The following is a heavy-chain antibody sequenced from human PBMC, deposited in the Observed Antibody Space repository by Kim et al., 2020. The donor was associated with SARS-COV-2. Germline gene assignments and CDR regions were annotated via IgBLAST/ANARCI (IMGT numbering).Heavy chain of an antibody. CDR2: ISGDGGST. V-gene: IGHV3-43*02. J-gene: IGHJ6*02. CDR1: GFTFDDYA. CDR3: AKDIRDPSAGYYYYYGMDV. D-gene: IGHD6-13*01. Sequence: GGSLRLSCAASGFTFDDYAMHWVRQAPGKGLEWVSLISGDGGSTYYADSVKGRFTISRNNSKNSLYLQMNSLRAEDTALYYCAKDIRDPSAGYYYYYGMDVWGQGTTVTVSS.